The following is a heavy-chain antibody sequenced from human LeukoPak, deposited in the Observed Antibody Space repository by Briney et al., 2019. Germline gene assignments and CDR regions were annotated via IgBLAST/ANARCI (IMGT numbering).Heavy chain of an antibody. J-gene: IGHJ4*02. D-gene: IGHD1-26*01. CDR2: ISYDGSNK. CDR3: AKGEHDY. V-gene: IGHV3-30*18. CDR1: GFTFSSYG. Sequence: PGGSLRLSCAASGFTFSSYGMHWVRQAPGKGLEWVAVISYDGSNKYYADSVKGRFTISRDNSKNTLYLQMNSLRAEDTAVYYCAKGEHDYWGQGTLVTVSS.